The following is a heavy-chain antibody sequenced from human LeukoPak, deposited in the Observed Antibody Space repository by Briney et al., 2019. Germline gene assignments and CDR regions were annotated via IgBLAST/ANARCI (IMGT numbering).Heavy chain of an antibody. Sequence: SETLSLTCAVYGGSFSGYYWSWIRQPPGKGLEWIGEINHSRSTNYNPSLKSRVTISVDTSKNQFSLKLSSVTAADTAVYYCARNYYYYYYMDVWGKGTTVTVSS. V-gene: IGHV4-34*01. CDR2: INHSRST. J-gene: IGHJ6*03. CDR3: ARNYYYYYYMDV. CDR1: GGSFSGYY.